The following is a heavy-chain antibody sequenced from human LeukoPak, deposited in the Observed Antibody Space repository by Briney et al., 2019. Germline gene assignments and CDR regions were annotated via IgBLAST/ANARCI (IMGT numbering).Heavy chain of an antibody. D-gene: IGHD2-15*01. CDR2: IYYSGST. CDR1: GGSIFTDDIY. J-gene: IGHJ4*02. Sequence: KASQTLSLTCTVSGGSIFTDDIYWSWIRQPPGKGLEWIGSIYYSGSTYYNPSLKSRVTISVDTSKNQFSLKLSSVTAADTAVYYCARVYVAATPEYYFDYWGQGTLVTVSS. V-gene: IGHV4-39*01. CDR3: ARVYVAATPEYYFDY.